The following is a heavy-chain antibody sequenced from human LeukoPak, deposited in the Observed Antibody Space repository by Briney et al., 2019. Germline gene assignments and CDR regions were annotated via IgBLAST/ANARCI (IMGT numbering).Heavy chain of an antibody. J-gene: IGHJ4*02. CDR2: IKSKTDDEAT. D-gene: IGHD2/OR15-2a*01. Sequence: PGGSLRLSCAASGFNFINAWMTWVRQAPGKGLEWVGRIKSKTDDEATDYAAPVKGRFTISRDDSRNTLYLQMNSLKTEDTAMYYCTTDDPVNRSWGQGTLVTVSS. V-gene: IGHV3-15*01. CDR3: TTDDPVNRS. CDR1: GFNFINAW.